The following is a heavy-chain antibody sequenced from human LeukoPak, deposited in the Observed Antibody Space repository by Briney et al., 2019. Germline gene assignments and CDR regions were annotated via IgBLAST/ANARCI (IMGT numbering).Heavy chain of an antibody. CDR3: AKKLSGTYEEGMQQ. Sequence: PGGSLRLSCAASGFPFSSYGMHWVRQAPGKGLEWVAVISSDGSKNHCADSVKGRFTISRDNSKNTLYLQMSSLRAEDTAVYYCAKKLSGTYEEGMQQWGQGTLVTVSS. D-gene: IGHD1-26*01. CDR2: ISSDGSKN. CDR1: GFPFSSYG. J-gene: IGHJ1*01. V-gene: IGHV3-30*18.